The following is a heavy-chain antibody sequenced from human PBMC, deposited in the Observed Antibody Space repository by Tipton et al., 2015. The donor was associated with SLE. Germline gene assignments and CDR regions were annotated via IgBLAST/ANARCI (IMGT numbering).Heavy chain of an antibody. CDR1: GGSISSGSSY. J-gene: IGHJ6*03. Sequence: TLSLTCTVSGGSISSGSSYWSWIRQPAGEGLEWIGRIYKSGGTNLNPSLKSRVSMSLDTSKNQFSLRLNSVTAADTAVYYCARGLLLDDFWSGSGRPYYMDVWGKGTTVTVSS. CDR3: ARGLLLDDFWSGSGRPYYMDV. CDR2: IYKSGGT. V-gene: IGHV4-61*02. D-gene: IGHD3-3*01.